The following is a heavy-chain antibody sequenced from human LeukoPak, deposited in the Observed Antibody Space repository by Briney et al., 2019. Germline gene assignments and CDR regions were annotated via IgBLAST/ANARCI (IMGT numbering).Heavy chain of an antibody. CDR2: ISSSASTI. CDR3: ARDPVATSRFDY. CDR1: GFTFSSYS. D-gene: IGHD5-12*01. Sequence: PGGSLRLSCAVSGFTFSSYSMNWVRQAPEKGLEWVSYISSSASTIYYADSVKGRFTISRDNAKNSLYLQMNSLRDEDTAVYYCARDPVATSRFDYWGHGTLVTVSS. J-gene: IGHJ5*01. V-gene: IGHV3-48*02.